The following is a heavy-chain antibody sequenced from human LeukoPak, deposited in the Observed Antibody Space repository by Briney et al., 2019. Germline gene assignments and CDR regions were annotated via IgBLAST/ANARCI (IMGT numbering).Heavy chain of an antibody. J-gene: IGHJ4*02. D-gene: IGHD2-15*01. CDR2: ISYDGSNK. CDR3: ARDHGVVVADHFDY. V-gene: IGHV3-30-3*01. CDR1: GFTFSSYA. Sequence: GGSLRLSCAASGFTFSSYAMHWVRQAPGKGLEWVSVISYDGSNKYYADSVKGRFTISRDNSKSTLYLQMNSLRAEDTAVYYCARDHGVVVADHFDYWGQGTLVTVSS.